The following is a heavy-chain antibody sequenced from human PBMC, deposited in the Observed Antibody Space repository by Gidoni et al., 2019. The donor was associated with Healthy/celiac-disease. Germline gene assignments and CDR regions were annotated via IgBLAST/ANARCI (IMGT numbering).Heavy chain of an antibody. CDR1: GFTFSSYA. CDR2: ISGSGGST. J-gene: IGHJ4*02. Sequence: EVQLLESGGGLVQPGGSLRLSCAASGFTFSSYAMSWVRQAPGKGLEWVSAISGSGGSTYYADSVKGRFTISRDNSKNTLYLQMNSLRAEDTAVYYCAKAYSPSDYYYDSSGYPDYWGQGTLVTVSS. D-gene: IGHD3-22*01. V-gene: IGHV3-23*01. CDR3: AKAYSPSDYYYDSSGYPDY.